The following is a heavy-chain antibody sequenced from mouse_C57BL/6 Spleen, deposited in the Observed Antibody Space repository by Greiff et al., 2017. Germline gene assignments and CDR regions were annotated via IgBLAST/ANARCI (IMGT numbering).Heavy chain of an antibody. Sequence: EVKVVESGGGLVQPGGSMKLSCVASGFTFSNYWMNWVRQSPEKGLEWVAQIRLKSDNYATHYAESVKGRFTISRDDSKSSVYLQMNNLRAEDTGIYYCTEGLGYFDYWGQGTTLTVSS. CDR2: IRLKSDNYAT. CDR3: TEGLGYFDY. V-gene: IGHV6-3*01. CDR1: GFTFSNYW. J-gene: IGHJ2*01. D-gene: IGHD4-1*01.